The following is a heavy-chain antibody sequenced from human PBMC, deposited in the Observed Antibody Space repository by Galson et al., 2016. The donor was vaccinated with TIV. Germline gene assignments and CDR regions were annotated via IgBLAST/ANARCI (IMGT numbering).Heavy chain of an antibody. CDR2: ISNYNVNT. D-gene: IGHD7-27*01. CDR1: GYSFTSYG. J-gene: IGHJ2*01. CDR3: ARGGNWGRWYFDL. Sequence: SVKVSCKASGYSFTSYGIAWVRQAPGQGLAWMGWISNYNVNTKYAQKFQGRVTLTTDTSTSTVYMELKSLRSDDTAVYYCARGGNWGRWYFDLWGRGTPVTVSS. V-gene: IGHV1-18*01.